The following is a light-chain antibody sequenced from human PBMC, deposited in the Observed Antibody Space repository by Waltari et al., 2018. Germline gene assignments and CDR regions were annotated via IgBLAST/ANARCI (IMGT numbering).Light chain of an antibody. CDR2: GAS. CDR3: QQYGSSLWT. Sequence: EIVLTQSPGTLSLSPGASATLSCRASQSVSSSYLAWYQQKPGQAPRRLIYGASSRATGIPDRFSGSGSGTDFTLTISRLEPEDFAVYYCQQYGSSLWTFGQGTKVEIK. V-gene: IGKV3-20*01. J-gene: IGKJ1*01. CDR1: QSVSSSY.